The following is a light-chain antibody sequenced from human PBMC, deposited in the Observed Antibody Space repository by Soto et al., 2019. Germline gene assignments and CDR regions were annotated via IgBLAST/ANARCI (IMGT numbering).Light chain of an antibody. CDR2: EVN. Sequence: QSALTQPASVSGSPGQSITVSCTGTSSDVGSYNLVSWYQQHPDKAPKLMIYEVNKRPSGVSNRFSGSKSGNTASLTISGLQAEDEADYYCCSYARSSTLYVFGSGTKLTVL. CDR3: CSYARSSTLYV. J-gene: IGLJ1*01. V-gene: IGLV2-23*02. CDR1: SSDVGSYNL.